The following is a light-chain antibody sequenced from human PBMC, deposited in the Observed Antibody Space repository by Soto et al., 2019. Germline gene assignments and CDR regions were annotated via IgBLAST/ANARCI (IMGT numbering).Light chain of an antibody. Sequence: DIQMTQSPSSLSASVGDRVTITCQASQNINNYLNWYQQKPGRAPQLLIYDASNLEGGVPSRFRGSGAGTDFTFTISRLQPEDIATYYYQQYENLPTFGQGTRLEI. CDR1: QNINNY. J-gene: IGKJ5*01. CDR3: QQYENLPT. V-gene: IGKV1-33*01. CDR2: DAS.